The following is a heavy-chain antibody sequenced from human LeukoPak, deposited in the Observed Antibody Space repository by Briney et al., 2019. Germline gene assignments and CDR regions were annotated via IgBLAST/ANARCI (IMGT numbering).Heavy chain of an antibody. D-gene: IGHD2-2*01. V-gene: IGHV3-48*01. J-gene: IGHJ4*02. CDR2: ISSSSSTI. Sequence: GGSLRLSCAASGFTFSSYSMNWVRQAPGKGLEWVSYISSSSSTIYYADSVKGRFTISRDNAKNSLYLQMNSLRAEDTAVYYCATAIVVVPAATHDDYWGQGTLVTVSS. CDR3: ATAIVVVPAATHDDY. CDR1: GFTFSSYS.